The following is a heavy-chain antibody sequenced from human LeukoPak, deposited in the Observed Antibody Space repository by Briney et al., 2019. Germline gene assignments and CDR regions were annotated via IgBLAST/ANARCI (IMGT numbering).Heavy chain of an antibody. CDR2: INHSGST. J-gene: IGHJ6*03. V-gene: IGHV4-34*01. CDR3: ARGQRHYYYYMDV. Sequence: PSETLSLTCAVYGGSFSGYYWSWIRQPPGKGLEWIGEINHSGSTNYNPSLKSRVTISVDTSKNQFSLKLSSVTAADTAVYYCARGQRHYYYYMDVWGKGTTVTVSS. CDR1: GGSFSGYY.